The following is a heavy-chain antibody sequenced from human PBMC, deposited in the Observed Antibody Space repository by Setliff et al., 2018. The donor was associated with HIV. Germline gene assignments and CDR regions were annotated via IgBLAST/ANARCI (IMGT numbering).Heavy chain of an antibody. V-gene: IGHV3-21*01. D-gene: IGHD2-2*02. J-gene: IGHJ4*02. CDR1: GFTFSSYS. CDR2: ISTSSSFK. CDR3: ARDCSSTSCYID. Sequence: GGSLRLSCVASGFTFSSYSMNWVRQAPGKGPEWVSSISTSSSFKYYTDSVKGRFTISRDNAKNSLYLQMNSLRAEDTAVYYYARDCSSTSCYIDWGQGTLVTVSS.